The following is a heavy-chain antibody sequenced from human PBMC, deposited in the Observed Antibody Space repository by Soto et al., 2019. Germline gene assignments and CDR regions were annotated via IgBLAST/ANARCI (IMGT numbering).Heavy chain of an antibody. J-gene: IGHJ6*02. CDR2: ISAYNGNT. Sequence: QVQLVQSGAEVKKPGASVKVSCKASGYTFTSYGISWVRQAPGQGLEWMGWISAYNGNTNYAQKLQGRVTMTTDTSTSKAYMELRRLRSDDTAVEYCARDRGAYGMDLWGQGTTVTVSS. V-gene: IGHV1-18*01. CDR1: GYTFTSYG. CDR3: ARDRGAYGMDL.